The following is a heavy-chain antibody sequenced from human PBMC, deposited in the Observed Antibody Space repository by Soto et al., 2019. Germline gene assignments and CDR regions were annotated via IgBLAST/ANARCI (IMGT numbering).Heavy chain of an antibody. J-gene: IGHJ3*02. CDR2: IDHSGTT. CDR1: GVSISIPNW. V-gene: IGHV4-4*02. CDR3: GRGKFYAFDI. Sequence: QVQLQESGPGLVKPSGTLSLTCAVSGVSISIPNWWAWVRQAPGKGLEWIGEIDHSGTTNYNPSLNSRVTISLDRSKNQFSLSLTSVAAADTAVYFCGRGKFYAFDIWGQGTMFTVSS.